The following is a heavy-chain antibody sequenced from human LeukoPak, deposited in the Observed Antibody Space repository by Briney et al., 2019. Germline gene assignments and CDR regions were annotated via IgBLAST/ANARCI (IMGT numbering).Heavy chain of an antibody. D-gene: IGHD3-9*01. CDR3: AKSARLRYFDWLLSYYYYGMDV. V-gene: IGHV3-23*01. J-gene: IGHJ6*02. CDR1: EFTFSSYA. CDR2: ISGSGGST. Sequence: PGGSLRLSCEASEFTFSSYAMSWVRQAPGKGLEWVSAISGSGGSTYYADSVKGRFTISRDNSKNTLYLQMNSLRAEDTAVYYCAKSARLRYFDWLLSYYYYGMDVWGQGTTVTVSS.